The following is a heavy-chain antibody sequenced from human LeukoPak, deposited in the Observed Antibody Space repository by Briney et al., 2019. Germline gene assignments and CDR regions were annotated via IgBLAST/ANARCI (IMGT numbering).Heavy chain of an antibody. J-gene: IGHJ4*02. CDR3: ARADLGYSCGYNY. CDR1: GGIFSSYA. D-gene: IGHD5-18*01. V-gene: IGHV1-69*01. CDR2: IFPIFGTA. Sequence: SVNVSCKASGGIFSSYAISWVRQAAGPGLEWMGGIFPIFGTANYAQKFQGRVTITADESTSTAYMELSSMRSEDTAVYYCARADLGYSCGYNYWGQGTLVTVSS.